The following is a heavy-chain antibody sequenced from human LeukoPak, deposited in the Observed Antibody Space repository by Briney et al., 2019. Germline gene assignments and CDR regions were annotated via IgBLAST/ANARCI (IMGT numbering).Heavy chain of an antibody. J-gene: IGHJ5*02. CDR3: ATDFWSGYDNWFDP. CDR2: ISGSGGST. V-gene: IGHV3-23*01. CDR1: GFTFSSYA. D-gene: IGHD3-3*01. Sequence: GGSLRLSCAASGFTFSSYAMSWVRQAPGKGLEWVSAISGSGGSTYYADSVKGRFTISRDNAKNSLYLQMNSLRAEDTAVYYCATDFWSGYDNWFDPWGQGTLVTVSS.